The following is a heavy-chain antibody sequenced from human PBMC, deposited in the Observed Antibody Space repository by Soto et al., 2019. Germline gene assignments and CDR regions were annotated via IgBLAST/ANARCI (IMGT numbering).Heavy chain of an antibody. V-gene: IGHV4-4*07. CDR3: ARTVGAAYYFDF. Sequence: XETLSLTGNVSGDSMTKYYGSWIRQPAGKGLEWIGRVYMSGSTNYNPSLKSRVTMSIDTSNNYFSLDLKSVTAADTAVYYCARTVGAAYYFDFWGQGALVTVS. CDR2: VYMSGST. CDR1: GDSMTKYY. J-gene: IGHJ4*02. D-gene: IGHD1-26*01.